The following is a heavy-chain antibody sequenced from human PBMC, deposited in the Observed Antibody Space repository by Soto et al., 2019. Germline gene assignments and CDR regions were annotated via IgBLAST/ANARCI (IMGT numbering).Heavy chain of an antibody. V-gene: IGHV4-4*02. CDR2: ISRSGTT. J-gene: IGHJ3*01. Sequence: KASATLSLTCAVTGGSIIRSTCLQWVRQPPGEGLEWVGEISRSGTTNYKPSLKSRVSISVDKSRNEFSLNLGSVTAADTAMYYCARDSASSGVFTWGQGTMVTVSS. CDR1: GGSIIRSTC. D-gene: IGHD6-19*01. CDR3: ARDSASSGVFT.